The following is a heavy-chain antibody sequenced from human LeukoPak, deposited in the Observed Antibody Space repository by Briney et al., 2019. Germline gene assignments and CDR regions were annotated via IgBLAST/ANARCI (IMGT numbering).Heavy chain of an antibody. J-gene: IGHJ4*02. Sequence: PGGSLRLSCAASGFTYTNYWVSWFRQAPGQGLEWVASIKQDGSERYYVDSAKGRFTISRDNAKNSLFLQLSSLRVEDTAVYYCARGSMHVYHLYTDYWGQGTLVTVSS. D-gene: IGHD3-16*01. CDR2: IKQDGSER. V-gene: IGHV3-7*01. CDR3: ARGSMHVYHLYTDY. CDR1: GFTYTNYW.